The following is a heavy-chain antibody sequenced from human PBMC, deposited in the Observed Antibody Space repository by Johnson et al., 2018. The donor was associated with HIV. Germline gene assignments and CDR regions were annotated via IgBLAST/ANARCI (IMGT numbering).Heavy chain of an antibody. CDR3: ARGLQSMTVVVTRGAFDI. V-gene: IGHV3-53*01. CDR1: GFSVSSNY. Sequence: VQLVESGGGLIQPGGSLRLSCAASGFSVSSNYMSWVRQAPGKGLEWVSVIYSGGSTYYADSVQGHFTISRDNSKNTLYLQMNSLRAEDTAVYYCARGLQSMTVVVTRGAFDIWGQGTMVTVSS. D-gene: IGHD3-22*01. J-gene: IGHJ3*02. CDR2: IYSGGST.